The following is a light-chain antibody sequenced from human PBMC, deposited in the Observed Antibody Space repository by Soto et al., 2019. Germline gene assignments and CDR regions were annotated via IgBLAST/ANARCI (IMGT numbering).Light chain of an antibody. J-gene: IGKJ1*01. CDR3: QQYADYSWT. V-gene: IGKV1-5*03. CDR1: QTVSSW. CDR2: GVS. Sequence: IQMTQSPSTLSASVGDRVTITCRASQTVSSWLAWFQQTPGKAPTLLIYGVSSVESGVPLRFSGSGSGTEFTLTISNLQPDDFATYYCQQYADYSWTFCQGTTVE.